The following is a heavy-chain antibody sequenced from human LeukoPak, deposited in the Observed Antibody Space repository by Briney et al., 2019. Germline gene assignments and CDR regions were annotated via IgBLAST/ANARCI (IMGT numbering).Heavy chain of an antibody. J-gene: IGHJ2*01. V-gene: IGHV3-73*01. D-gene: IGHD3-10*01. CDR1: GFTFSGSA. CDR2: IRSKANSYAT. CDR3: SSSLWFGELLKAFDL. Sequence: GGSLRLSCAASGFTFSGSAMHWVRQASGKGLEWVGRIRSKANSYATAYAASVKGSFTVSRDDSKNTAYLQMNSLKTEDTAVYYCSSSLWFGELLKAFDLWGRGTLVTVSS.